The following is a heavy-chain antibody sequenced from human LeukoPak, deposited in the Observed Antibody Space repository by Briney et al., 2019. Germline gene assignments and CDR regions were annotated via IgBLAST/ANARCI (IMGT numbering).Heavy chain of an antibody. D-gene: IGHD3-16*02. J-gene: IGHJ4*02. Sequence: GGSLRLSCAASGFTVSSNYMSWVRQAPGKGLEWVSVIYSGGSTYYADSVKGRFTISRDNSKNTLYLQMNSLRAEDTAVYYCARDPYGYVWGSYRLYWGQGTLVTVSS. CDR2: IYSGGST. V-gene: IGHV3-66*01. CDR3: ARDPYGYVWGSYRLY. CDR1: GFTVSSNY.